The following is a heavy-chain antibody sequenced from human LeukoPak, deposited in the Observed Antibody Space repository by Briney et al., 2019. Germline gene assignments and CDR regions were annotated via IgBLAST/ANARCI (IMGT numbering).Heavy chain of an antibody. CDR3: AKVHDFWSGYSLDY. V-gene: IGHV4-59*01. CDR2: IYYTGST. D-gene: IGHD3-3*01. J-gene: IGHJ4*02. Sequence: SETLSLTCTVSGGSLSSSFWSWIRQPPGKGLEWIGYIYYTGSTNYNPSLKSRVTISVDTSKNQFSLEMTSVTAADTAVYYCAKVHDFWSGYSLDYWGQGSLVTVSS. CDR1: GGSLSSSF.